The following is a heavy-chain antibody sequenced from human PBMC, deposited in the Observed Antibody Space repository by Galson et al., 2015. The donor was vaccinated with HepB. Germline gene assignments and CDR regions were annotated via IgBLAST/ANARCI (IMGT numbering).Heavy chain of an antibody. Sequence: CAISGDSVSSSSAAWNWIRQSPSRGLEWLGRTYYRSKWYSDYAESVKSRVTFNPDTSKNQFSLQLNSVTPEDTAVYYCARQFSGTLDYWGRGTLVTVSS. CDR2: TYYRSKWYS. CDR3: ARQFSGTLDY. CDR1: GDSVSSSSAA. V-gene: IGHV6-1*01. D-gene: IGHD3-10*01. J-gene: IGHJ4*02.